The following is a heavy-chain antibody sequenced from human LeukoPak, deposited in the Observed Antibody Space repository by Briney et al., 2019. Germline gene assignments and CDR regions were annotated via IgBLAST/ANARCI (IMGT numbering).Heavy chain of an antibody. V-gene: IGHV1-8*03. CDR1: GYTFTSYD. J-gene: IGHJ1*01. Sequence: GASVKVSCKASGYTFTSYDINWVRQATGQGLEWMGRMNPNSGNTGYAQKFQGRVTITRNTSISTAYMELSSLRSEDTAVYYCARGQTRSSSLLSEYFQHWGQGTLVTVSS. CDR2: MNPNSGNT. D-gene: IGHD6-6*01. CDR3: ARGQTRSSSLLSEYFQH.